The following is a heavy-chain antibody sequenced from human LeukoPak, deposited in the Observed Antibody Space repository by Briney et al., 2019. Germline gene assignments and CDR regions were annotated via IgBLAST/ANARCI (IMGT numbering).Heavy chain of an antibody. V-gene: IGHV4-59*12. CDR2: IYYSGST. J-gene: IGHJ4*02. D-gene: IGHD3-22*01. Sequence: SETLSLTCSVSGGSISSYYWSWIRQPPGKGLEWIGYIYYSGSTNYNPSLKSRVTISVDTSKNQFSLKLSSVTAADTAVYYCARGRGFTMILKLYYFDYWGQGTLVTVSS. CDR3: ARGRGFTMILKLYYFDY. CDR1: GGSISSYY.